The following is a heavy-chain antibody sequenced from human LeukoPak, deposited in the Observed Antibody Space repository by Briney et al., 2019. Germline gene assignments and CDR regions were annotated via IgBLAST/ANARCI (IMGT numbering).Heavy chain of an antibody. CDR2: ISASSSYI. CDR1: EFTFSHYA. J-gene: IGHJ4*02. V-gene: IGHV3-21*06. CDR3: ARSQGTMTSPFDY. Sequence: GGSLRLSCAASEFTFSHYAMNWVRQAPGKGLDCVSYISASSSYIYYADSVKGRFTISRDNANNSLYLQMNSLRAEDTAVYYCARSQGTMTSPFDYWGQGTLVTVSS. D-gene: IGHD3-22*01.